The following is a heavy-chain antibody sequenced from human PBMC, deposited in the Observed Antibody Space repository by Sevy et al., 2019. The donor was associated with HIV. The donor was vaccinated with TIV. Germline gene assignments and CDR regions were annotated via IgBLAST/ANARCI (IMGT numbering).Heavy chain of an antibody. D-gene: IGHD2-2*01. CDR3: ATSGIVVVPAAIVRYGMDV. V-gene: IGHV1-69*13. Sequence: ASVKVSCKVSGGTFSIYAISWVRQAPGQGLEWMGGIIPIFGTGNYAQKFQGRVTITADESTSTAYMELSSLRSEDTAVYYCATSGIVVVPAAIVRYGMDVWGQGTTVTVSS. CDR1: GGTFSIYA. J-gene: IGHJ6*02. CDR2: IIPIFGTG.